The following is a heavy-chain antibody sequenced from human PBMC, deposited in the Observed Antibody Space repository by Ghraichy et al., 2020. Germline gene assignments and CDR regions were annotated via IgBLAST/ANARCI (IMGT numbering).Heavy chain of an antibody. D-gene: IGHD3-22*01. Sequence: GGSLRLSCAASGFTFSNAWMSWVRQAPGKGLEWVGRIKSKTDGGTTDYAAPVKGRFTISRDDSKNTLYLQMNSLKTEDTAVYYCTTDGVFVAVYYYDSSGYRRDYWGQGTLVTVSS. CDR3: TTDGVFVAVYYYDSSGYRRDY. J-gene: IGHJ4*02. CDR1: GFTFSNAW. V-gene: IGHV3-15*01. CDR2: IKSKTDGGTT.